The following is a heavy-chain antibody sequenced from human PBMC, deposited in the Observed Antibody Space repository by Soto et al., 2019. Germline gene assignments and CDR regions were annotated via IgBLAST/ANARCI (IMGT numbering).Heavy chain of an antibody. D-gene: IGHD5-18*01. Sequence: QVQLVESGGGVVQPGRSLRLSCAASGFTFSSYGMHWVRQAPGKGLEGVAIISYDGSNKYYADSVKGRFTISRDNSKNTLYLQMSSLRAEDTAVYYCAKDFLAAMVDGYYGMDVWGQGTTVTVSS. CDR3: AKDFLAAMVDGYYGMDV. CDR2: ISYDGSNK. CDR1: GFTFSSYG. J-gene: IGHJ6*02. V-gene: IGHV3-30*18.